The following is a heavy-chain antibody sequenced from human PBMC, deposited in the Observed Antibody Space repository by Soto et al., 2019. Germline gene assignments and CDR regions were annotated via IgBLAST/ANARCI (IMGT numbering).Heavy chain of an antibody. Sequence: QVQLVESGGGVVQPGRSLRLSCAASGFTFSSYGMHWVRQAPGKGLEWVAVIWYDGSNKYYADSVKGRFTISRDNSKNTLYLQMNSMRAEDTAVYYCARYTVTEDAFDIWCQGTMVTVST. CDR2: IWYDGSNK. D-gene: IGHD4-17*01. V-gene: IGHV3-33*01. CDR3: ARYTVTEDAFDI. CDR1: GFTFSSYG. J-gene: IGHJ3*02.